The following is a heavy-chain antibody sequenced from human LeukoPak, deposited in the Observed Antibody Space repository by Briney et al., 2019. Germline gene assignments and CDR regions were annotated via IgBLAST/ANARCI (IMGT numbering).Heavy chain of an antibody. D-gene: IGHD3-22*01. Sequence: SETLSLTCTVSGGSISSSYYWGWIRQPPGKGLEWIGSIYYSGSTYYNPSLKSRVTISVDTSKNQFSLKLSSVTAADTAVYYCARVRYYDSSGYPPFRYYYYGMDVWGQGTTVTVSS. J-gene: IGHJ6*01. CDR2: IYYSGST. V-gene: IGHV4-39*07. CDR1: GGSISSSYY. CDR3: ARVRYYDSSGYPPFRYYYYGMDV.